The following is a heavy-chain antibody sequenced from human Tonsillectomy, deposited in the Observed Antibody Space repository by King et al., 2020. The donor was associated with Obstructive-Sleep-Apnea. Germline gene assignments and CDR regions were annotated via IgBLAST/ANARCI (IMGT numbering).Heavy chain of an antibody. CDR3: AGGPGSSGSDY. D-gene: IGHD3-22*01. CDR1: GYRFTSHW. J-gene: IGHJ4*02. V-gene: IGHV5-51*01. Sequence: VQLVQSGAEVKKPGDSLKISCKGFGYRFTSHWINLVRQMPGKGLEWMGIIYPGDTDTRYSPSLQGQVTISADKSISTAYLQWSSLKASDSAMYYCAGGPGSSGSDYWGQGTLVTVSS. CDR2: IYPGDTDT.